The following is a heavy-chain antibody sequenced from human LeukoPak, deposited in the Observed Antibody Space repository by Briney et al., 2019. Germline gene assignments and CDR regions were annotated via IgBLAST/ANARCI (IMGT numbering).Heavy chain of an antibody. J-gene: IGHJ4*02. Sequence: GGSLRLSCAASGFTFSNYGLHWVRQAPGKGLEWLAVMWFDGSHKYYADSVKGRFTISRDNSKSMLYLQMNSLRAEDTAVYYCARDITGDPPPYFFDYWGQGSLVTVSS. V-gene: IGHV3-33*01. CDR3: ARDITGDPPPYFFDY. D-gene: IGHD7-27*01. CDR2: MWFDGSHK. CDR1: GFTFSNYG.